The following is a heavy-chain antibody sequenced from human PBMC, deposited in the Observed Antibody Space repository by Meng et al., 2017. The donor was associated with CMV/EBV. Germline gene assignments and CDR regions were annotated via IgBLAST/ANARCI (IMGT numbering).Heavy chain of an antibody. D-gene: IGHD2-8*01. CDR3: ARDGGYCTNGVCYPDY. CDR1: GFTFSSYW. V-gene: IGHV3-48*04. Sequence: GGSLRLSCAASGFTFSSYWMSWVRQAPGKGLEWVSYISSSSSTIYYADSVKGRFTISRDNAKNSLYLQMNSLRAEDTAVYYCARDGGYCTNGVCYPDYWGQGTLVTVSS. J-gene: IGHJ4*02. CDR2: ISSSSSTI.